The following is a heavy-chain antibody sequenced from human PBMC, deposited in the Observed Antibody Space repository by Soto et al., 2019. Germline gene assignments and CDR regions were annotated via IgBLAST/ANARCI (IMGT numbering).Heavy chain of an antibody. CDR3: AREIWVMVRGVNTHGHYYYGMDV. J-gene: IGHJ6*02. D-gene: IGHD3-10*01. V-gene: IGHV4-31*03. CDR1: GGSISSGGYY. Sequence: QVQLQESGPGLVKPSQTLSLTCTVSGGSISSGGYYWSWIRQHPGKGLEWIGYIYYSGGTYYNPSLKRRVTISVDTSKNQFALKLSSVTAADTAVYYCAREIWVMVRGVNTHGHYYYGMDVWGQGTTVTVSS. CDR2: IYYSGGT.